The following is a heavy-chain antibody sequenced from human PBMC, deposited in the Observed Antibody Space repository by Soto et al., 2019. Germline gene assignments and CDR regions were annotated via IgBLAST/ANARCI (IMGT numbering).Heavy chain of an antibody. J-gene: IGHJ4*02. D-gene: IGHD3-16*02. Sequence: EVQLAESEGGLVQPEGSLRLSCAASGFTFSSHWMHWVRQAPGKGLVWVSRIIGDGNEITYADSVKGRFTISRDNAKNTVILQMNSLRAEDTAVYYCVRGHVRGNDRHFDYWGQGTLVTVSS. V-gene: IGHV3-74*01. CDR1: GFTFSSHW. CDR3: VRGHVRGNDRHFDY. CDR2: IIGDGNEI.